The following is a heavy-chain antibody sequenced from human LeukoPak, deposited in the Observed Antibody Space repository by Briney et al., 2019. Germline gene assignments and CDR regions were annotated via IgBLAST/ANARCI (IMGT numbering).Heavy chain of an antibody. J-gene: IGHJ3*02. CDR2: ISYDGSNK. D-gene: IGHD5-18*01. CDR1: GFTFSSYA. CDR3: ARGADTAMGAAFDI. Sequence: GGSLRLSCAASGFTFSSYAMHWVRQAPGKGLEWVAVISYDGSNKYYADPVKGRFTISRDNSKNTLYLQMNSLRAEDTAVYYCARGADTAMGAAFDIWGQGTMVTVSS. V-gene: IGHV3-30*04.